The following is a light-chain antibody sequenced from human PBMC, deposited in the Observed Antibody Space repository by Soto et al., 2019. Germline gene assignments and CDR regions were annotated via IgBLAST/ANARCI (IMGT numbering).Light chain of an antibody. J-gene: IGLJ1*01. V-gene: IGLV2-23*01. CDR2: EDS. CDR3: CSYADSSTYV. Sequence: QSVLTQPASVSGSPGQSITISCTGTSSDVGSYNLVSWYQQHPGKAPKLIIYEDSKRPSGVSNRFSGSKSGNTASLTISGLQTDDEADYYCCSYADSSTYVFGTGTKATVL. CDR1: SSDVGSYNL.